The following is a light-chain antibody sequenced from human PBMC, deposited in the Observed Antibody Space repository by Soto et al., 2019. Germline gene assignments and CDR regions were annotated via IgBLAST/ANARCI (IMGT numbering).Light chain of an antibody. J-gene: IGKJ1*01. CDR1: QSLTSSY. CDR3: QYYDTSPAWT. V-gene: IGKV3-20*01. Sequence: ESVLTQSPGILSLSPGERATLSCRASQSLTSSYLAWYQQKPGQAPRLLIYAASRRATGIPDRFSGSGSGTDFTLIISRLEAEDSAVYYCQYYDTSPAWTLGQWTKV. CDR2: AAS.